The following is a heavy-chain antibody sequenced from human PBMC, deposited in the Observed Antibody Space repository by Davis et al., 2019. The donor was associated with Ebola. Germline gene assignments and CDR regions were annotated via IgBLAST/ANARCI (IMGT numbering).Heavy chain of an antibody. J-gene: IGHJ4*02. Sequence: GESLKISCAASGFTFSSYNMTWFRPAPGKGLELVSSISSSSSYIYYADSVRGRFTISRDNAKNSLFLQMNSLRAEDTAVYYCAPGSIAADYWGQGTLVTVSS. CDR2: ISSSSSYI. D-gene: IGHD6-6*01. CDR3: APGSIAADY. V-gene: IGHV3-21*01. CDR1: GFTFSSYN.